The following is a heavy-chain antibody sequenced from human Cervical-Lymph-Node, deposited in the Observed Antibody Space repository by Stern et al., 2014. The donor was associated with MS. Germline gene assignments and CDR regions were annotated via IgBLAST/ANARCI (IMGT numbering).Heavy chain of an antibody. CDR1: GFSLDNTKMG. D-gene: IGHD3-10*01. CDR3: ARIRGSSVFFYYYGMDV. V-gene: IGHV2-26*01. Sequence: QITLKESGPVLVKPTETLTLTCTVSGFSLDNTKMGVTWIRQPPGKALEWLAPIFSSDDKSYSTSLKSRLTISQDTSKSQVVLTMTHMDPVDTATYYCARIRGSSVFFYYYGMDVWGQGTTVTVSS. J-gene: IGHJ6*02. CDR2: IFSSDDK.